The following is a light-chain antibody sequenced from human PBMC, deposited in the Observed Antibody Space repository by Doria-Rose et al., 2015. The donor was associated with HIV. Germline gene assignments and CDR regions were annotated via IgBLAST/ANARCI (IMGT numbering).Light chain of an antibody. CDR2: WAS. V-gene: IGKV4-1*01. J-gene: IGKJ3*01. Sequence: DIRVTQSPESLGMSLGERATLNCKSNQSLLYTSKNYLAWYQQKPEQPTKLLIYWASTRQSGVPARFSGSGSGTDFTLTISSLEAEDVAVYYCQQYYGTPSFGPGTTVDIK. CDR3: QQYYGTPS. CDR1: QSLLYTSKNY.